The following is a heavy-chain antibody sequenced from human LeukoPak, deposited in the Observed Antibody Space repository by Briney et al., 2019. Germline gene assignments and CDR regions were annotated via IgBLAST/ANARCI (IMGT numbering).Heavy chain of an antibody. D-gene: IGHD2-2*01. CDR3: AKDLQLGDIVVVPGFPMDV. V-gene: IGHV3-30*02. CDR1: GFTFSSYG. CDR2: IRYDGSNK. Sequence: GGSLRLSCAASGFTFSSYGMHWVRQAPGKGLEWVAFIRYDGSNKYYADSVKGRFTISRDNSKNTLYLQMNSLRAEDTAVYYCAKDLQLGDIVVVPGFPMDVWGQGTTVTVSS. J-gene: IGHJ6*02.